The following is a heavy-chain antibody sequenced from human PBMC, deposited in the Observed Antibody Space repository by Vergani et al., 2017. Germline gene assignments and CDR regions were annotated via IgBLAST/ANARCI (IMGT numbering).Heavy chain of an antibody. CDR1: GFTFSSYA. CDR3: AKWGDSGSYSGHYYYMDV. D-gene: IGHD1-26*01. CDR2: ISGSGGST. J-gene: IGHJ6*03. V-gene: IGHV3-23*01. Sequence: EVQLLESGGGLVQPGGSLRLSCAASGFTFSSYAMSWVRQAPGKGLEWVSAISGSGGSTYYADSVKGRITISRDNSKNTLYLQMNSLRAEDTAVYYCAKWGDSGSYSGHYYYMDVWGKGTTVTVSS.